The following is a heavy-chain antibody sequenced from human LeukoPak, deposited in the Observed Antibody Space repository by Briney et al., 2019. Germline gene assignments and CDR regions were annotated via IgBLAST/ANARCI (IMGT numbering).Heavy chain of an antibody. CDR2: ISYDGSNK. V-gene: IGHV3-30*04. J-gene: IGHJ4*02. Sequence: AGGSLRLSCAASGFTFSSYAMHWVRQAPGKGLEWVAVISYDGSNKYYADSVKGGFTISRDNSKNTLYLQMNSLRAEDTAVYYCARDLYSYRGGLDYWGQGTLVTVSS. CDR3: ARDLYSYRGGLDY. CDR1: GFTFSSYA. D-gene: IGHD5-18*01.